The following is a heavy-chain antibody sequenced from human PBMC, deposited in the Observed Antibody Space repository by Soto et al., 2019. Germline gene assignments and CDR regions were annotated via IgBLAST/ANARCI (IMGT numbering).Heavy chain of an antibody. J-gene: IGHJ4*02. V-gene: IGHV3-30-3*01. CDR1: GFTFSSYA. CDR2: ISYDGSNK. Sequence: QPGGSLRLSCAASGFTFSSYAMHWVRQTPGKGLEWVAVISYDGSNKYYADSVKGRFTISRDNSKNTLYLQMNSLRAEDTAVYYCARELYYFDYWGQGTLVTVSS. CDR3: ARELYYFDY.